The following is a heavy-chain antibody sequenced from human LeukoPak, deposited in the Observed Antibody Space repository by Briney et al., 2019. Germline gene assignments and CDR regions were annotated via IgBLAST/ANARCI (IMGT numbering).Heavy chain of an antibody. Sequence: GGSLRLSCAAAGFTFSDYYMSWVLGAPGKRLESVSYISSSGSTIYYADSVKGRFTISRDNAKNSLYLQMNRLRAEDTAVYYCARDGGAYYYDSSGYYYKESYYYYGMDVWGQGTTVTVSS. D-gene: IGHD3-22*01. J-gene: IGHJ6*02. CDR2: ISSSGSTI. CDR1: GFTFSDYY. CDR3: ARDGGAYYYDSSGYYYKESYYYYGMDV. V-gene: IGHV3-11*01.